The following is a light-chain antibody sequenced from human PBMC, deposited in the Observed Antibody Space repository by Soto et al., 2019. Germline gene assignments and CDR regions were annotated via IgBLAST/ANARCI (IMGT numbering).Light chain of an antibody. J-gene: IGLJ3*02. Sequence: QSALTQPASVSGSPGQSITISCTGTNSDIGGYNYVSWYQHHPGKAPKLVIYDVSNRPSGVSNRFSGSKSGNTASLTLSGLQTEDEADYYCSSYTSTSTPWVFGGGTKLTVL. CDR3: SSYTSTSTPWV. CDR1: NSDIGGYNY. V-gene: IGLV2-14*03. CDR2: DVS.